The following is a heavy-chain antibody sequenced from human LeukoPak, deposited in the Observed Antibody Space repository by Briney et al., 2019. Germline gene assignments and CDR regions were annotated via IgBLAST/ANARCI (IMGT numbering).Heavy chain of an antibody. CDR1: GYSISSGYY. CDR2: IYHSGST. J-gene: IGHJ4*02. CDR3: ARERDYGDFSADY. V-gene: IGHV4-38-2*02. Sequence: PSETLSLTCTVSGYSISSGYYWGWIRQPPGKGLEWIGTIYHSGSTYYNPSLKSRVTISVDTSKNQFSLKLNSVTAADTAVYYCARERDYGDFSADYWGQGTLVTVSS. D-gene: IGHD4-17*01.